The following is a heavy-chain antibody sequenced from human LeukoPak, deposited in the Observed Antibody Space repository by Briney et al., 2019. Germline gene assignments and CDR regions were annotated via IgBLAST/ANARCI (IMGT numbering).Heavy chain of an antibody. V-gene: IGHV4-34*01. D-gene: IGHD3-9*01. CDR1: GGSFSGYY. CDR3: ARATGPFYYYYGMDV. J-gene: IGHJ6*02. Sequence: SETLSLTCAVYGGSFSGYYWSWIRQPPGKGLEWIGEINHSGSTNYNPSLKSRVTISVDTFKNQFSLKLSSVTAADTAVYYCARATGPFYYYYGMDVWGQGTTVTVSS. CDR2: INHSGST.